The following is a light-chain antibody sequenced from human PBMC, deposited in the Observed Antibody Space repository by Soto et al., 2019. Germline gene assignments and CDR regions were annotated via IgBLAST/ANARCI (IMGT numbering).Light chain of an antibody. V-gene: IGLV4-69*01. CDR3: QTWGTGIQV. J-gene: IGLJ3*02. CDR2: LNSDGSH. Sequence: QLVLTQSPSASASLGASVKLTCTLSSGHRSYAIAWHQQQPEKGPRYLMKLNSDGSHSKGDGIPDRFSGSSSGAERYLTISSLQSGAEADYYCQTWGTGIQVFGGGTKLTVL. CDR1: SGHRSYA.